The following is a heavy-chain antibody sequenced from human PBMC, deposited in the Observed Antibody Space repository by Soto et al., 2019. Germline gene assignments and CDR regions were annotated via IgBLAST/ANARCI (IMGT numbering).Heavy chain of an antibody. CDR1: GYTLTELS. V-gene: IGHV1-24*01. J-gene: IGHJ4*03. Sequence: ASVKVSCKVSGYTLTELSMHWVRQAPGKGLEWMGGFDPEDGETIYAQKFQGRVTMTEDTSTDTAYMEPSSLRSEDTAVYYCATGKYSGSYTFDYWGRGTMVTVSS. D-gene: IGHD1-26*01. CDR2: FDPEDGET. CDR3: ATGKYSGSYTFDY.